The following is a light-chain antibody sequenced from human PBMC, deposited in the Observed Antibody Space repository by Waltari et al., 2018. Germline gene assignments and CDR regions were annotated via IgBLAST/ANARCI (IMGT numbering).Light chain of an antibody. CDR2: VAS. V-gene: IGKV1-6*01. CDR3: LQHYTYPFT. J-gene: IGKJ4*01. Sequence: AIQVTQSPSPLSASVGDRVTISCRASQDIRDDLGWYQQKPGKAPKLLMYVASSLHSGVPERISGSGSGTDFTLTINSLQPEDFATYYCLQHYTYPFTFGGGTKVEIK. CDR1: QDIRDD.